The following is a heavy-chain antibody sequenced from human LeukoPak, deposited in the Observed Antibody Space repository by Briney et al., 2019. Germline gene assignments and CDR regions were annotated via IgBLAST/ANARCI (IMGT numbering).Heavy chain of an antibody. V-gene: IGHV1-2*02. Sequence: ASVKVSCKASGYTFTGYYMHWVRQAPGQGLEWMGWINPNSGGTNYAQKFQGRVTMTRDTSISTAYMELSRLRSDDTAVYYCASRMVELLGAWWFDPWGQGTLVTVSS. CDR3: ASRMVELLGAWWFDP. CDR1: GYTFTGYY. CDR2: INPNSGGT. D-gene: IGHD1-26*01. J-gene: IGHJ5*02.